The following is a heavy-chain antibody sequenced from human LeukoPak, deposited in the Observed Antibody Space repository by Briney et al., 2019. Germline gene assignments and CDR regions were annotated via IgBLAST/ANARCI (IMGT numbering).Heavy chain of an antibody. CDR1: GFTFYDYA. CDR2: ISGDGGST. D-gene: IGHD6-13*01. CDR3: AKDISSWWLLDY. Sequence: GGSLRLSCAASGFTFYDYAMHWVRQAPGKGLGWVSLISGDGGSTYYADSVKGRFTISRDNSKSSLYLQMNSLRTEDTALYYCAKDISSWWLLDYWGQGTLVTVSS. V-gene: IGHV3-43*02. J-gene: IGHJ4*02.